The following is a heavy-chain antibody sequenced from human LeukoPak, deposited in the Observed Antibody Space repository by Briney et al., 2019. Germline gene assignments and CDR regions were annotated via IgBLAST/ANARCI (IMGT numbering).Heavy chain of an antibody. CDR1: GFTFSNYA. D-gene: IGHD2-15*01. V-gene: IGHV3-23*01. Sequence: PGGSLRLSCVGSGFTFSNYAMSWVRQAPGKGLEWVSAMNGSGGKKYYADSVKGRFTISRDNSKNTLYLQMNSLRPEDTAVYYCAPSATVTYCSVDNCPHNWFDPWGQGTLVTVSS. CDR3: APSATVTYCSVDNCPHNWFDP. J-gene: IGHJ5*02. CDR2: MNGSGGKK.